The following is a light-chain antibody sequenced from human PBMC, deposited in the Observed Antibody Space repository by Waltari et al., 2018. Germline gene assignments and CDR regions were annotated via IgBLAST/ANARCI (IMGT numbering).Light chain of an antibody. J-gene: IGLJ2*01. V-gene: IGLV3-1*01. CDR1: KLGDKY. Sequence: SYELTQPPSVSVSPGQTASITCSGDKLGDKYASWYQQKPGQSPVLVLSEDTKRPSGIPERFSGSNSGNTATLTISGTQAMDEADYYCQAWDNTVVFGGGTKLTVL. CDR2: EDT. CDR3: QAWDNTVV.